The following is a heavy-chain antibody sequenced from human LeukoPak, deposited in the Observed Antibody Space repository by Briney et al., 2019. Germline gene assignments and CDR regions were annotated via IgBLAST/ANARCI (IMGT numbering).Heavy chain of an antibody. CDR3: ARASRRYSGYDY. Sequence: SETLSVTCTVSGGSISSYYWSWIRQPPGKRLEWIGYIYYSGSTNYNPSLKSRVTISVDTSKNQFSLKLSSVTAADTAVYYCARASRRYSGYDYWGQGTLVTVSS. V-gene: IGHV4-59*01. J-gene: IGHJ4*02. CDR1: GGSISSYY. D-gene: IGHD5-12*01. CDR2: IYYSGST.